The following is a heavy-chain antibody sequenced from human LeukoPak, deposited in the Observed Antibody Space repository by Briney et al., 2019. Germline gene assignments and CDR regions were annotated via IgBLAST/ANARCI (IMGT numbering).Heavy chain of an antibody. J-gene: IGHJ6*04. CDR2: ISGSGGST. CDR3: AKDAYGDYGVYYYYGMDV. CDR1: GFTFSSYA. D-gene: IGHD4-17*01. V-gene: IGHV3-23*01. Sequence: GGSLRLSCAASGFTFSSYAMSWVRQAPGKGLEWVSAISGSGGSTYYADSVKGRFTISRDNSKNTLYLQMNSLRAGDTAVYYCAKDAYGDYGVYYYYGMDVWGKGTTVTVSS.